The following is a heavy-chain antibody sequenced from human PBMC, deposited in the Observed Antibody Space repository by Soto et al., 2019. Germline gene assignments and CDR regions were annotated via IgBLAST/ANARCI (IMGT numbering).Heavy chain of an antibody. Sequence: EVQLLESGGGLVQPGGTLRLSCAVSGFTFSSYAMTWVRQAPAQGLEWVSGISGSGGGTFYADSVKGRFTISRDSSKNTLYLQMDSLIAEDTAVYYCAKKTDSSSPWGALDIWGQGTMVSVSS. D-gene: IGHD6-6*01. CDR3: AKKTDSSSPWGALDI. CDR1: GFTFSSYA. J-gene: IGHJ3*02. CDR2: ISGSGGGT. V-gene: IGHV3-23*01.